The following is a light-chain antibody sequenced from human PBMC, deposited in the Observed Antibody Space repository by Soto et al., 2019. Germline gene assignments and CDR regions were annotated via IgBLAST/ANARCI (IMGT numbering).Light chain of an antibody. CDR1: SSNIGSNT. V-gene: IGLV1-44*01. Sequence: QSALTQPPSASGTPGQRVTISCSGSSSNIGSNTVNWYQQLPGTAPKLLIYSNNQRPSGVPDRFSGSKSGTSASLAISGLQSGDEADYYCAAWDDSLNGVYVFGTGTKVTVL. J-gene: IGLJ1*01. CDR2: SNN. CDR3: AAWDDSLNGVYV.